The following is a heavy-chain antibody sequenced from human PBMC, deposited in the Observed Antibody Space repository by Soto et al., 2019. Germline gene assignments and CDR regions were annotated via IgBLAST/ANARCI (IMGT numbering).Heavy chain of an antibody. CDR1: GFSFNSFN. J-gene: IGHJ4*02. CDR2: ISVSGDNI. Sequence: LRLSCLASGFSFNSFNMNWIRRAPGRGLEWVASISVSGDNIYYGDSMQGRFTISRDNSKRSVFLDLNSLRVEDTAVYYCARDLGLLKSMFDYWGQGTLVTVYS. V-gene: IGHV3-21*01. CDR3: ARDLGLLKSMFDY. D-gene: IGHD2-8*01.